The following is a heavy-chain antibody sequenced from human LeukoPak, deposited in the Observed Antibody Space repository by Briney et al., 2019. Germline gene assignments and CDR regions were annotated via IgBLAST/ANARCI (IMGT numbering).Heavy chain of an antibody. V-gene: IGHV4-59*08. CDR3: ARLLAVAGGDY. CDR1: GGSLSNYY. D-gene: IGHD6-19*01. Sequence: SETLSLTCTVSGGSLSNYYWTWIRQPPGKGLEWIGYIYYTGSTNYNPSVKSRVTISVDTSKNQFSLKLSSVTAADTAVYYCARLLAVAGGDYWGQGALVTVSS. J-gene: IGHJ4*02. CDR2: IYYTGST.